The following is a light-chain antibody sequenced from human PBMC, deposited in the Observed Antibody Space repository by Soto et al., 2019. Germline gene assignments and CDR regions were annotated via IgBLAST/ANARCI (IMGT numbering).Light chain of an antibody. Sequence: EIVLTQSPATLSLSPGERATLSCRASQSVSNYLAWFQQKPGQAPRLLIYDASNRATGIPARFSGSGSGTDFTLTISSLEPEDCAVYYCQQRSSWPLLTFGGGTKVEI. CDR3: QQRSSWPLLT. J-gene: IGKJ4*01. CDR1: QSVSNY. CDR2: DAS. V-gene: IGKV3-11*01.